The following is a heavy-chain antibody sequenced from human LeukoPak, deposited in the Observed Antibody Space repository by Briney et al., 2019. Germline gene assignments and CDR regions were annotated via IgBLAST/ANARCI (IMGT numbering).Heavy chain of an antibody. Sequence: KPSETLSLTCAVYGGSFSGYYWSWIRQPPGKGLEWIGEINHSGSTNYNPSLKSRVTVSVDTSKNHFSLRLTSVTAADTAVYYCAVVPYSSSWFFYYWGQGTLVAVSS. J-gene: IGHJ4*02. CDR1: GGSFSGYY. V-gene: IGHV4-34*01. CDR2: INHSGST. D-gene: IGHD6-13*01. CDR3: AVVPYSSSWFFYY.